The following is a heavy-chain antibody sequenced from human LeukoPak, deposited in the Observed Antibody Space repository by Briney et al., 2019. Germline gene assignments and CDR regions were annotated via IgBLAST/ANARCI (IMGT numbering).Heavy chain of an antibody. Sequence: SVKVSRKASGGTFSSYAISWVRQAPGQGLEWMGGIIPIFGTANYAQKFQGRVTITADESTSTAYMELSSLRSEDTAVYYCASSSKQIVVVHFDYWGQGTLVTVSS. CDR3: ASSSKQIVVVHFDY. CDR2: IIPIFGTA. CDR1: GGTFSSYA. V-gene: IGHV1-69*13. D-gene: IGHD3-22*01. J-gene: IGHJ4*02.